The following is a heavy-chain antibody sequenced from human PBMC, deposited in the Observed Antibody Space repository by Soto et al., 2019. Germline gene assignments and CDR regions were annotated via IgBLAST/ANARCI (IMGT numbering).Heavy chain of an antibody. CDR1: GYMFTKSA. Sequence: ASVKVSCKASGYMFTKSAMHWVRQAPGQRLEWMGWISGDSGNTKYSPKLQDRVTITRDTSASTAYMELSSLRSEDTALYYCARDGVAAGNINFDYWGQGTLVTISS. V-gene: IGHV1-3*01. J-gene: IGHJ4*03. CDR3: ARDGVAAGNINFDY. D-gene: IGHD6-19*01. CDR2: ISGDSGNT.